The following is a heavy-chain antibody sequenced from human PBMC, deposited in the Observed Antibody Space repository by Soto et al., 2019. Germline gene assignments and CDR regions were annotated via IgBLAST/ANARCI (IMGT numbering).Heavy chain of an antibody. D-gene: IGHD1-26*01. V-gene: IGHV5-51*01. Sequence: GESLKISCKGSGYSFTSYWIGWVRQMPGKGLEWMGIIYPGDSDPRYSPSFQGQVTISADKSISTAYLQWSSLKASDTAMYYCARHLPFSGSYYALDIWGQGTMVTVSS. CDR3: ARHLPFSGSYYALDI. CDR2: IYPGDSDP. J-gene: IGHJ3*02. CDR1: GYSFTSYW.